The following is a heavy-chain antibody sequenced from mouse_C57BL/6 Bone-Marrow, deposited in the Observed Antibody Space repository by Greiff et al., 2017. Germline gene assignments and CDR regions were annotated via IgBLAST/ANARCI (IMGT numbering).Heavy chain of an antibody. Sequence: QVQLQQPGAELVKPGASVTVSCKASGYTFTSYWMHWVKQRPGQGLEWIGRIHPSDSDTNYNQKFKGKATLTVDKSSSTAYMQLSSLTSEDSAVYYWSMGITTVVAPFAYWGQGTLVTVSA. CDR2: IHPSDSDT. J-gene: IGHJ3*01. V-gene: IGHV1-74*01. CDR1: GYTFTSYW. D-gene: IGHD1-1*01. CDR3: SMGITTVVAPFAY.